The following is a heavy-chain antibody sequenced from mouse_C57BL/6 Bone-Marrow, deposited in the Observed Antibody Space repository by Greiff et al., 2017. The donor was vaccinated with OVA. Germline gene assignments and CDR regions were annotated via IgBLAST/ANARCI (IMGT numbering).Heavy chain of an antibody. CDR1: GFTFSSYG. CDR3: ARHQIYYDYDGFAY. Sequence: EVKLVESGGDLVKPGGSLKLSCAASGFTFSSYGMSWVRQTPDKRLEWVATISSGGSYTYYPASVKGRFTISRDNAKNTLYLQMSSLKSEDTAMYYCARHQIYYDYDGFAYWGQGTLVTVSA. D-gene: IGHD2-4*01. CDR2: ISSGGSYT. V-gene: IGHV5-6*01. J-gene: IGHJ3*01.